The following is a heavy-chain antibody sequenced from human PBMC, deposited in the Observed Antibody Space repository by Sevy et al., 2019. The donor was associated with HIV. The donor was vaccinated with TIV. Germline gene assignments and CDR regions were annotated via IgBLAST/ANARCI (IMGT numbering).Heavy chain of an antibody. CDR1: GFTFSSYP. V-gene: IGHV3-48*02. D-gene: IGHD2-8*02. J-gene: IGHJ4*02. CDR3: AKDPGSGSTEYWHY. CDR2: ISSSSSNI. Sequence: GGSLRLSCAASGFTFSSYPMNWVRQAPGKGLEWVSYISSSSSNIYYADSVKGRFTISRDNAKNSLYLQMNSLRDEDTAVYYGAKDPGSGSTEYWHYWGQGTLVTVSS.